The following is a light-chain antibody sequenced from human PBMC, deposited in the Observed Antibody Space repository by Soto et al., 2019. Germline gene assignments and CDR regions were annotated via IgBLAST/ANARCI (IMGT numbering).Light chain of an antibody. CDR3: QQYGSSPPVYT. CDR2: GAS. CDR1: QSVSSSY. V-gene: IGKV3-20*01. J-gene: IGKJ2*01. Sequence: EIVLTQSPGTLSLSPGERATLSCRASQSVSSSYLAWYQQKPGQAPRLLIYGASSRATGIPDRFSGSGSGTDFPLTISRLETEDFAVYYCQQYGSSPPVYTFGQGTKLEIK.